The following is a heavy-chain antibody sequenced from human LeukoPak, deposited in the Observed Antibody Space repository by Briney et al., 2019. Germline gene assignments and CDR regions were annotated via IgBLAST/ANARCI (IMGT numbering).Heavy chain of an antibody. J-gene: IGHJ6*02. CDR1: GGSISSYY. V-gene: IGHV4-59*01. D-gene: IGHD3-3*01. CDR2: IYYSGST. CDR3: ARDRDFWSGSYYYGMDV. Sequence: SETLSLTCTVSGGSISSYYWSWIRQPPGKGLEWIGYIYYSGSTNYNPSLKSRVTISLDTPKNQFSLKVTSVTAADTAVYYCARDRDFWSGSYYYGMDVWGQGTTVTVSS.